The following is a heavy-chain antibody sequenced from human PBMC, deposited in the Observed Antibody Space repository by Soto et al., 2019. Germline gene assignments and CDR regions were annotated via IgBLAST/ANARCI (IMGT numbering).Heavy chain of an antibody. J-gene: IGHJ4*02. D-gene: IGHD6-19*01. Sequence: AASVKVSCKASGYTFTSYAMHWVRQAPGQRLEWMGWINAGNGNTKYSQKFQGRVTITRDTSASTAYMELSSLRSEDTAVYYCARGARSGWYPYWGQGTLVTVSS. CDR3: ARGARSGWYPY. CDR1: GYTFTSYA. CDR2: INAGNGNT. V-gene: IGHV1-3*01.